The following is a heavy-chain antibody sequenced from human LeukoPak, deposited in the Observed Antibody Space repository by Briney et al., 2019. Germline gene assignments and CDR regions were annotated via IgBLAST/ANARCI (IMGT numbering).Heavy chain of an antibody. V-gene: IGHV4-61*08. J-gene: IGHJ4*02. Sequence: PSETLSLTCSVSGVSVGSAGYYWTWIRQPPGKGLEWIGYMYYTANSSYNPFLKSRVTMSLDPSQNEFSLRLTSVTAADTAVHYCARSQSQSGSYRYYFAYWGQGILVTVSS. D-gene: IGHD1-26*01. CDR3: ARSQSQSGSYRYYFAY. CDR1: GVSVGSAGYY. CDR2: MYYTANS.